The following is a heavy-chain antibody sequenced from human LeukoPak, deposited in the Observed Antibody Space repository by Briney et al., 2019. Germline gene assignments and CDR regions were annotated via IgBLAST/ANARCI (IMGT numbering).Heavy chain of an antibody. V-gene: IGHV1-46*01. J-gene: IGHJ3*02. CDR2: INPTGGTT. CDR1: GYTFTSYY. CDR3: ARAVGALDI. Sequence: ASVKVSCKASGYTFTSYYMHWVRQAPGQGLEWMGIINPTGGTTTYAQKFQGRVTMTRDTSTSTVYMELSRLRSEDTAVYYCARAVGALDIWGQGIMVTVSP. D-gene: IGHD1-26*01.